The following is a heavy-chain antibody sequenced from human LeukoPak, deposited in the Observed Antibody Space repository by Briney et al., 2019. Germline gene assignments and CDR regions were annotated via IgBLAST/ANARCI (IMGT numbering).Heavy chain of an antibody. V-gene: IGHV1-18*01. D-gene: IGHD6-6*01. CDR2: ISAYNGNT. CDR3: ARERSIAARNQNLNYFDY. J-gene: IGHJ4*02. CDR1: GYTFTSYG. Sequence: GASVKVSCKASGYTFTSYGISWVRQAPGQGLEWMGWISAYNGNTNYAQKLQGRVTMTTDTSTSTAYMELRSLRSDDTAVYYCARERSIAARNQNLNYFDYWGQGTLVTVSS.